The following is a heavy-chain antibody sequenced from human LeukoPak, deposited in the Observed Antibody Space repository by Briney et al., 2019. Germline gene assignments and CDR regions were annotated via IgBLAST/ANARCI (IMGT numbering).Heavy chain of an antibody. Sequence: GGSLRLSCAASGCTFSTYAMSWVRQAPGKGLEWVSAISGSGGSTYYADSVKGRFTISRDNSKNTLYLQMNSLRAEDTALYYCAKDAKRNYDFWDRFDYWGQGTLVTVSS. V-gene: IGHV3-23*01. D-gene: IGHD3-3*01. CDR2: ISGSGGST. CDR1: GCTFSTYA. J-gene: IGHJ4*02. CDR3: AKDAKRNYDFWDRFDY.